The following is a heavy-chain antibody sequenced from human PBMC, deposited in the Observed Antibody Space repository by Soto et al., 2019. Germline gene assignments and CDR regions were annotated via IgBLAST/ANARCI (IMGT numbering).Heavy chain of an antibody. CDR2: IYYSGST. CDR1: GGSISSSSYY. J-gene: IGHJ4*02. V-gene: IGHV4-39*01. Sequence: SETLSLTCTVSGGSISSSSYYWGWIRQPPGKGLEWIGSIYYSGSTYYNPSLKSRVTISVDTSKNQFSLKLSSVTAADKAVYYCARQAYGDPTVFDYWGQGTLVTVSS. D-gene: IGHD4-17*01. CDR3: ARQAYGDPTVFDY.